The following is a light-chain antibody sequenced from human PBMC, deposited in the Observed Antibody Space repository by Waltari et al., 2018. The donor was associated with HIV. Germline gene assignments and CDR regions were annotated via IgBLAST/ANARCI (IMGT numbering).Light chain of an antibody. J-gene: IGKJ4*01. Sequence: EIVLTQSPVTLSLSPGERATVSCRASQNVGKCLIWYQQRSGQAPRLLMYDASKRATGIPARFSGSGSGTDFTLSISSLEPEDLAVYYCQQCARWPLAFGGGTEVEIK. CDR2: DAS. V-gene: IGKV3-11*01. CDR3: QQCARWPLA. CDR1: QNVGKC.